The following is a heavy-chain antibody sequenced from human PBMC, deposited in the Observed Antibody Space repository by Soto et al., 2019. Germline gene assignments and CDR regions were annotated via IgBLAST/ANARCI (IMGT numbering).Heavy chain of an antibody. CDR1: GGSISSYY. Sequence: SETLSLTCTVSGGSISSYYWSWIRQPPGKGLEWIGYIYYSGSTNYNPSLKSRVTISVGTSKNQFSLKLSSVTAADTAVYYCARGILAYYDSSGYYYFDYWGQGTLVTVSS. D-gene: IGHD3-22*01. CDR3: ARGILAYYDSSGYYYFDY. J-gene: IGHJ4*02. CDR2: IYYSGST. V-gene: IGHV4-59*01.